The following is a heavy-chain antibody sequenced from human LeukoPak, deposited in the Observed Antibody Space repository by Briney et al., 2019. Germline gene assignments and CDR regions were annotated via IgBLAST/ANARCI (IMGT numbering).Heavy chain of an antibody. V-gene: IGHV3-23*01. D-gene: IGHD3-22*01. Sequence: PGGSLRLSCAASGLTFSTSPMNWVRQAPGKGLEWVSTSCTTGNTYYADSVKGRLTISRDNSKNTLYLQMTSLRAEDTALYYCATKTPGNYPYDYWGQGTLVIVSP. CDR1: GLTFSTSP. CDR2: TSCTTGNT. J-gene: IGHJ4*02. CDR3: ATKTPGNYPYDY.